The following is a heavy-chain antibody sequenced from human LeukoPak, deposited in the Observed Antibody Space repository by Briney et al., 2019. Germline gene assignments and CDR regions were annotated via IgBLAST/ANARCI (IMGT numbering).Heavy chain of an antibody. Sequence: GGSLRLSCAASGFTFSSYEMNWVRQAPGKGLEWVSYVSSSGSSIYYSDSAKGRFTISRDNAKNSLYLQMNSLRAEDTAVYYCARDRCTSTSCFEDYWGQGTLVTVSS. CDR2: VSSSGSSI. J-gene: IGHJ4*02. V-gene: IGHV3-48*03. CDR3: ARDRCTSTSCFEDY. CDR1: GFTFSSYE. D-gene: IGHD2-2*01.